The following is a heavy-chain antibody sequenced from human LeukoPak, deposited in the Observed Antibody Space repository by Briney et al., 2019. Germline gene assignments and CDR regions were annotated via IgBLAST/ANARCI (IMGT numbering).Heavy chain of an antibody. CDR3: ARRVDGVISGTTGWCEP. CDR2: LYSSGSP. CDR1: AFSVSSNY. Sequence: GGSLRLSCAASAFSVSSNYMSWVRQAPGKGLEWVSVLYSSGSPYYADSVKGRFTISRDNSKNTLFLQMNSLRAEDTPWYYCARRVDGVISGTTGWCEPWGEGTLVSVS. V-gene: IGHV3-66*04. J-gene: IGHJ5*02. D-gene: IGHD1-7*01.